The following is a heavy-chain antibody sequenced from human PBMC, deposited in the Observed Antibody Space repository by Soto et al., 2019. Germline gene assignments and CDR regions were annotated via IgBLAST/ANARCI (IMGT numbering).Heavy chain of an antibody. D-gene: IGHD2-15*01. CDR2: IRSWPYTYAT. CDR1: GFSFSGSA. CDR3: TRLAEPGEVVVAANDY. J-gene: IGHJ4*02. Sequence: GGSLRLSCAASGFSFSGSAIHWVRQASGKGLEWVGRIRSWPYTYATAYAASVKGRFTISRDDSKSTAYLQMDGLKTEDTAVYYCTRLAEPGEVVVAANDYWGQGTLVTVSS. V-gene: IGHV3-73*01.